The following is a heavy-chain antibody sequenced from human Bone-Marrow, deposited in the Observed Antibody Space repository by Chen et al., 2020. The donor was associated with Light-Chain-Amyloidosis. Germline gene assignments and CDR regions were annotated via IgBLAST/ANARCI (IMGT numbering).Heavy chain of an antibody. CDR2: VSGSTVST. J-gene: IGHJ4*02. D-gene: IGHD3-10*01. CDR3: TRKGGYFDF. CDR1: GFNFSSFG. V-gene: IGHV3-23*04. Sequence: EVQLVESGGGLVQPGGSLRLSFATSGFNFSSFGMSWVRQAPGKGLEWVSTVSGSTVSTYYAGAVKGRFIISRDNSKSTLYLQMNSLRAGDTAVYFSTRKGGYFDFWGQGSLVTVSS.